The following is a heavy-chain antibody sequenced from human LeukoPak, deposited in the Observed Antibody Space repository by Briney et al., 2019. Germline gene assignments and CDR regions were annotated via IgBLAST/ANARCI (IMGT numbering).Heavy chain of an antibody. CDR1: GFTFSSYE. V-gene: IGHV3-48*03. CDR3: ARDPDYGDYGFDY. J-gene: IGHJ4*02. Sequence: GGSLRLSCAASGFTFSSYEMNWVRQAPGKGLEWVSYISSSGSTIYYADSVKGRFTISRDNAKNSLYLQMNSLRAEDTAVYYCARDPDYGDYGFDYWGQGTLATVSS. CDR2: ISSSGSTI. D-gene: IGHD4-17*01.